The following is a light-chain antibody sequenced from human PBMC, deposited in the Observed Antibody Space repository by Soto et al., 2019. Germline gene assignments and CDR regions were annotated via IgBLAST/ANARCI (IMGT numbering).Light chain of an antibody. J-gene: IGKJ3*01. CDR1: QSINSRY. CDR3: QQFGSSPGFT. V-gene: IGKV3-20*01. Sequence: EIVLTQSPGTQSLSPGERATLSGRASQSINSRYLAWYQQKPGQAPRLLIYGASSRATGIPDRFSGSGSGTDFTLTISRLEPEDFAVYYCQQFGSSPGFTFGPGTKVDIK. CDR2: GAS.